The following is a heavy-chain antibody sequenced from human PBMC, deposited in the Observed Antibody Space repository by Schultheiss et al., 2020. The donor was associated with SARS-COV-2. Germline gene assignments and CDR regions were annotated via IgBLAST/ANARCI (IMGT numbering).Heavy chain of an antibody. J-gene: IGHJ6*02. CDR3: ARERMSYNGMDV. CDR2: IIPIFGIA. V-gene: IGHV1-69*10. Sequence: SVKVSCKASGGTFSSYAISWVRQAPGQGLEWMGGIIPIFGIANYAQKFQGRVTITADKSTSTAYMELSSLRAEDTAVYYCARERMSYNGMDVWGQGTTVTVSS. CDR1: GGTFSSYA. D-gene: IGHD3-16*01.